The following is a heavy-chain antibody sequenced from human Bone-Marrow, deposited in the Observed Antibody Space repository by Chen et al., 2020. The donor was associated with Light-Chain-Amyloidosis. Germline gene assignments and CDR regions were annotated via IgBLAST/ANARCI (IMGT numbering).Heavy chain of an antibody. CDR1: GYTFTSYG. Sequence: QVQLVQSGAEVKKPGASVKVSCKASGYTFTSYGISWVRQAPGQGLEWMGWISAYNGNTNYAQKLQGRVTMTTDTSTSTAYMELRSLRSDDTAVYYCARTLYYYDSSGSWYFDLWGRGTLVTVSS. D-gene: IGHD3-22*01. V-gene: IGHV1-18*01. CDR3: ARTLYYYDSSGSWYFDL. J-gene: IGHJ2*01. CDR2: ISAYNGNT.